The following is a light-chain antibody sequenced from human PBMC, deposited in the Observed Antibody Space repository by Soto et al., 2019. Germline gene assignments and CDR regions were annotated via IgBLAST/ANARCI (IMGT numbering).Light chain of an antibody. CDR2: GAS. J-gene: IGKJ4*01. CDR3: QQYGSSPGSLT. V-gene: IGKV3-20*01. Sequence: EIVLTQSPGTLSLSPGERATLSCRASQSVSSSYLAWYQQKPGQAPRLLIYGASSRATGIPDRFSGSGSGTDFTLTISRLEPDDFAVYYCQQYGSSPGSLTFGGGTKVEIK. CDR1: QSVSSSY.